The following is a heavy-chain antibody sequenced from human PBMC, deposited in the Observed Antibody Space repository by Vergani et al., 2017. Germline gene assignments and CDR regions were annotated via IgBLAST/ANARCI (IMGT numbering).Heavy chain of an antibody. J-gene: IGHJ5*02. CDR2: INQDGSEK. CDR3: ARINYYGSSGYSLTRWHNWFDP. V-gene: IGHV3-7*01. D-gene: IGHD3-22*01. Sequence: EVQLVESGGGLVQPGGSLRLSCAASGFIFSHYWMSWVRQAPGKGLEWVANINQDGSEKYYVDSVKGRFTISRDNAKNSLYLQMNSLRPEDTALYYCARINYYGSSGYSLTRWHNWFDPWGQGTLITFSS. CDR1: GFIFSHYW.